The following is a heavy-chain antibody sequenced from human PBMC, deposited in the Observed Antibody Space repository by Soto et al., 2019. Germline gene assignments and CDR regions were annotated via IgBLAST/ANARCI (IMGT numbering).Heavy chain of an antibody. D-gene: IGHD4-17*01. J-gene: IGHJ4*02. CDR3: ARDSSPYGDYVGFDY. Sequence: QVQLVQSGAEVKKPGASVKVSCKASGYTFTSYGISWVRQAPGQGLEWMGWISAYNGNTNYAQKLQGRVTMTTDTSTSTAYMELRRLRSDDTAVYYCARDSSPYGDYVGFDYWGQGTLVTVSS. V-gene: IGHV1-18*01. CDR2: ISAYNGNT. CDR1: GYTFTSYG.